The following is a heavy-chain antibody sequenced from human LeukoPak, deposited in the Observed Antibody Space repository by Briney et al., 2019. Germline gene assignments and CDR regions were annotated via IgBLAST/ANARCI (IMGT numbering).Heavy chain of an antibody. D-gene: IGHD3-16*01. Sequence: TASETLSLTCIVSGGSINNYYWSWIRQPPGKGLEWIGYIYYSGTTNYNPSLKSRVTISVDRSKNQFSLKLISVTAADTAVYYCARHYGPLDFWGQGTLVTVSS. CDR1: GGSINNYY. V-gene: IGHV4-59*01. J-gene: IGHJ4*02. CDR3: ARHYGPLDF. CDR2: IYYSGTT.